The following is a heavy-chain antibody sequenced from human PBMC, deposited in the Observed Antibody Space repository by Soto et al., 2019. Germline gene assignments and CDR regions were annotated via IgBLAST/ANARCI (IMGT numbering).Heavy chain of an antibody. CDR3: TRGPLPLGWFDP. J-gene: IGHJ5*02. D-gene: IGHD3-10*01. Sequence: SETLSLTCTVSGGSISSSSYYWGWIRQPPGKGLEWIGGIYYSGSTYYNPSLKSRVTISVDTSKNQFSLKLSSVTAADTAVYYCTRGPLPLGWFDPWGQGTLVTVSS. CDR1: GGSISSSSYY. CDR2: IYYSGST. V-gene: IGHV4-39*01.